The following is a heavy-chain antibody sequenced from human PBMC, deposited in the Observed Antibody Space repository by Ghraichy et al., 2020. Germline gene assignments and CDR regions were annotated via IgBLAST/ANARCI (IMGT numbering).Heavy chain of an antibody. J-gene: IGHJ4*02. CDR3: ATRYCTNGVCYLNY. CDR1: GGSFSDYY. V-gene: IGHV4-34*01. CDR2: INHSGST. Sequence: SETLSLTCAVYGGSFSDYYWSWIRQPPGKGLEWIGEINHSGSTNYNPSLKSRVTISGDTSKNQFSLKLSSVTAADTAVYYCATRYCTNGVCYLNYWGQGTLVTVSS. D-gene: IGHD2-8*01.